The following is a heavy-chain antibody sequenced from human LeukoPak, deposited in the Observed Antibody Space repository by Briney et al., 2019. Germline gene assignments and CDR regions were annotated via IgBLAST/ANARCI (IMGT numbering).Heavy chain of an antibody. CDR3: AKGALRYSSCYDY. V-gene: IGHV4-39*01. CDR1: GGSISSSSYY. CDR2: IYYRGST. D-gene: IGHD6-25*01. J-gene: IGHJ4*02. Sequence: SETLSLTCTVSGGSISSSSYYWGWIRQPPGKGLEWIGSIYYRGSTYYNPSLKSRVTISVDTSKNQFSLKLSSVTAADTAVYYCAKGALRYSSCYDYWGQGTPVTVSS.